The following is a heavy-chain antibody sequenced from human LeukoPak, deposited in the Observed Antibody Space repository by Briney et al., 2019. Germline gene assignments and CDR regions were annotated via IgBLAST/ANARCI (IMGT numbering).Heavy chain of an antibody. CDR1: GYTFTSYD. CDR2: MNPNSGNT. J-gene: IGHJ4*02. V-gene: IGHV1-8*01. CDR3: ARGKPKRWLQPGKDY. D-gene: IGHD5-24*01. Sequence: ASVKVSCKASGYTFTSYDINWVRQATGQGLEWMGSMNPNSGNTGYAQKFQGRVTMTRNTSISTAYMELSSLRSEDTAVYYCARGKPKRWLQPGKDYWGQGTLVTVSS.